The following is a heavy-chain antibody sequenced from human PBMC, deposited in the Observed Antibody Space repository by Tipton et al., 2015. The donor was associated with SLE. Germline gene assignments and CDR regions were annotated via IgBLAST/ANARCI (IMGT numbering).Heavy chain of an antibody. V-gene: IGHV4-30-2*01. CDR2: IYHSGST. J-gene: IGHJ4*02. CDR3: ARDPRALGYFDY. CDR1: GGSISSGGYS. Sequence: TLSLTCTVSGGSISSGGYSWSWIRQPPGKGLEWIGYIYHSGSTYYNPSLKSRVTISVDRSKNQFSLKLSSVTAADTAVYYCARDPRALGYFDYWGQGTLVTVSS.